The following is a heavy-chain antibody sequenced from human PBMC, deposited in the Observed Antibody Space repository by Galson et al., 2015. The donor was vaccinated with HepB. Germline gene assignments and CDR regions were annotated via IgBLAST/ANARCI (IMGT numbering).Heavy chain of an antibody. CDR3: VRGPGSGNCDY. CDR2: ISYTGST. V-gene: IGHV4-61*01. CDR1: RGSVTSSNSF. J-gene: IGHJ4*02. Sequence: SETLSLTCTVSRGSVTSSNSFWMWIRQPPGQGLEWIGYISYTGSTKYNPSLKGRVTISVDTSKNQFSLRLTSVTAADTAVYFCVRGPGSGNCDYWGQGTLVTVSS. D-gene: IGHD3-10*01.